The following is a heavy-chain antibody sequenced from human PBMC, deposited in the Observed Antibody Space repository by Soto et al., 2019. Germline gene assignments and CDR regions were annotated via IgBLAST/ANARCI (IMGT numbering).Heavy chain of an antibody. V-gene: IGHV1-69*13. Sequence: GASVKVSCKASGGTFSSYAISSVRQAPGQGLEWMGGIIPIFGTANYAQKFQGRVTITADESTSTAYMELSSLRSEDTAVYYCASGFNWNYVHYYSVMDVWGQGTTVTVS. CDR2: IIPIFGTA. D-gene: IGHD1-7*01. J-gene: IGHJ6*02. CDR3: ASGFNWNYVHYYSVMDV. CDR1: GGTFSSYA.